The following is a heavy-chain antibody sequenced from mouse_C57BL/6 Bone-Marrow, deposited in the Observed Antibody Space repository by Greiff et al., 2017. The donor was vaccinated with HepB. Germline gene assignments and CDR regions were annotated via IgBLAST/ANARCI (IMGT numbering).Heavy chain of an antibody. D-gene: IGHD1-1*01. CDR1: GYTFTDYY. Sequence: LVESGAELVRPGASVKLSCKASGYTFTDYYINWVKQRPGQGLEWIARIYPGSGNTYYNEKFKGKATLTAEKSSSTAYMQLSSLTSEDSAVYVCARDYYGSSYGFAYWGQGTLVTVSA. V-gene: IGHV1-76*01. J-gene: IGHJ3*01. CDR3: ARDYYGSSYGFAY. CDR2: IYPGSGNT.